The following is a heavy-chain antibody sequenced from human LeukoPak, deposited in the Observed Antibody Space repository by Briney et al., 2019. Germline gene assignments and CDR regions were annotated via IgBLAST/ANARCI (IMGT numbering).Heavy chain of an antibody. CDR2: ISSSGNTI. Sequence: GGSLRLSCAASGFTFSSYAMHWVRQAPGKGLEWVSYISSSGNTIYYADSVKGRFTISRDNAKNSLYLQMNSLRAEDTAVYYCARDTTLLWFGESQRAYYMDVWGKGTTVTISS. CDR1: GFTFSSYA. CDR3: ARDTTLLWFGESQRAYYMDV. V-gene: IGHV3-48*04. D-gene: IGHD3-10*01. J-gene: IGHJ6*03.